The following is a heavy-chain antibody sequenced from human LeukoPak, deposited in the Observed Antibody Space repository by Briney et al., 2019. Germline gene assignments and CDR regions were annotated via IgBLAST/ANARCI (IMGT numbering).Heavy chain of an antibody. J-gene: IGHJ4*02. V-gene: IGHV3-23*01. CDR3: AKSHITRYPLQYYFDL. CDR1: GSTFSSYA. Sequence: GGSLRLSCAASGSTFSSYAMSWLRQTPQKGLEWVSGISVTGDMTYYTDSVKGRFTISRDNSRTTLYLQLSSLRADDTAVYFCAKSHITRYPLQYYFDLWGQGAQVIVSS. CDR2: ISVTGDMT. D-gene: IGHD2-21*01.